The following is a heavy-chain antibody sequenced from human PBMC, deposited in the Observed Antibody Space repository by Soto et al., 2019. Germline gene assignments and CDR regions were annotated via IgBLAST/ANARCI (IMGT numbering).Heavy chain of an antibody. CDR1: GGSISSYY. Sequence: ETLSLTCTVSGGSISSYYWSWIRQPPGKGLEWIGYIYYSGSTNYNPSLKSRVTISVDTSKNQSSLKLSSVTAADTAVYYCARAGGSSGFDYWGQGTLVTVSS. CDR2: IYYSGST. V-gene: IGHV4-59*01. CDR3: ARAGGSSGFDY. D-gene: IGHD6-19*01. J-gene: IGHJ4*02.